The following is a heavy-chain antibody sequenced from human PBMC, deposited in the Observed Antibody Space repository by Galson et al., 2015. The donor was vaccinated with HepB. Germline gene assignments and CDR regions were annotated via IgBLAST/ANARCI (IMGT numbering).Heavy chain of an antibody. CDR2: VSYDGSNK. J-gene: IGHJ6*02. CDR1: GFTFSTYA. CDR3: TRDRRAIQPWSSGPYYYYYGMDV. D-gene: IGHD5-18*01. Sequence: SLRLSCAASGFTFSTYAVHWVRQAPGKGLEWVAVVSYDGSNKYYADSVKGRFTISRDNSKNTLYLQMNSLRAEDTAMYYCTRDRRAIQPWSSGPYYYYYGMDVWGQGTTVTVSS. V-gene: IGHV3-30*04.